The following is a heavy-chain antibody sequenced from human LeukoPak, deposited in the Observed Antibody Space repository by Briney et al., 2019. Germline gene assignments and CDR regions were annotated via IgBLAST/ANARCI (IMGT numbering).Heavy chain of an antibody. CDR3: AREGLWVGLDSGKTRQAYWES. J-gene: IGHJ3*01. V-gene: IGHV3-7*04. D-gene: IGHD2-21*01. Sequence: GGSLRLSCAASGFTFGNYWMSWVRQAPGKGLKWVANIKEDGSEKYYADSVKGRFTISRDNAKNSLNLQMNSLRAEDTAVYYCAREGLWVGLDSGKTRQAYWESWGQGTMVTVSS. CDR1: GFTFGNYW. CDR2: IKEDGSEK.